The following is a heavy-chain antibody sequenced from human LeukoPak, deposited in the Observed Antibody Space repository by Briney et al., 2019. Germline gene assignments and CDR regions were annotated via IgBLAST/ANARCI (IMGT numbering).Heavy chain of an antibody. J-gene: IGHJ4*02. D-gene: IGHD6-19*01. Sequence: SETLSLTCTVSGGSISSYYWSWLRQPAGKGLEWIGRIYTSGSTNYNPSLKSRVTMSVDTSKNQFSLKLSSVTAADTAVYYCARIRAYSSGWYVLDYWGQGTLVTVSS. CDR2: IYTSGST. CDR3: ARIRAYSSGWYVLDY. V-gene: IGHV4-4*07. CDR1: GGSISSYY.